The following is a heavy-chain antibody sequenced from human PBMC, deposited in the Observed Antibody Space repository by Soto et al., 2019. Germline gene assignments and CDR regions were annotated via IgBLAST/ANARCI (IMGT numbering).Heavy chain of an antibody. D-gene: IGHD3-3*01. J-gene: IGHJ6*02. CDR3: ARLGFNYDFLSGYYNVHHYYGIDV. CDR2: IYPCDSDT. V-gene: IGHV5-51*01. CDR1: GYCFTSYW. Sequence: GESLKTSCQGSGYCFTSYWIGWVSPLPGKGLEWMGIIYPCDSDTRYSPALQGQVTISAVKSINAVYLQWSSLKASDTATYYCARLGFNYDFLSGYYNVHHYYGIDVWGQGTTVTVSS.